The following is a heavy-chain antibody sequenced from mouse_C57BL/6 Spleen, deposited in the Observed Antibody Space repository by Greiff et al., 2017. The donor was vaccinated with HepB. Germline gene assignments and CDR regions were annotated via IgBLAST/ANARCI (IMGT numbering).Heavy chain of an antibody. V-gene: IGHV5-17*01. CDR3: ARLCDYAMDY. Sequence: DVKLVESGGGLVKPGGSLKLSCAASGFTFSDYGMHWVRQAPEKGLEWVAYISSGSSTIYYADTVKGRFTISRDNAKNTLFLQMTSLRSEDTAMYYCARLCDYAMDYWGQGTSVTVSS. D-gene: IGHD6-5*01. J-gene: IGHJ4*01. CDR2: ISSGSSTI. CDR1: GFTFSDYG.